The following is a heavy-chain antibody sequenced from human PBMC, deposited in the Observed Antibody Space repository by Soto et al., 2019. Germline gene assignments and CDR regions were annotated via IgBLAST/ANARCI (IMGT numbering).Heavy chain of an antibody. CDR1: GDSIRNGFYY. V-gene: IGHV4-31*03. CDR2: IYYVGST. CDR3: AKNETTRPWFNP. D-gene: IGHD1-1*01. J-gene: IGHJ5*02. Sequence: QVQLQESGPGLVKPSQTLSLICTVSGDSIRNGFYYWSWIRQHPGKGLEWIGNIYYVGSTSYNPSLKSRVTISIDRSENQFSLTLNSVTAADTAVYYCAKNETTRPWFNPWGQGTLVIVSS.